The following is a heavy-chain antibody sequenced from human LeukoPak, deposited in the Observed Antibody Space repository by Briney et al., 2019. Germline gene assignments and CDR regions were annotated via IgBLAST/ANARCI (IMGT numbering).Heavy chain of an antibody. CDR1: GFTFSSYS. J-gene: IGHJ4*02. D-gene: IGHD6-19*01. V-gene: IGHV3-21*01. CDR2: ISSSSSYI. Sequence: GGSLRLSCAASGFTFSSYSMNWVRQAPGKGLEWVSSISSSSSYIYYADSVKGRFTISRDNAKNSLYLQMNSLRAADTAVYYCARSKAVAGKGGFDYWGQGTLVTVSS. CDR3: ARSKAVAGKGGFDY.